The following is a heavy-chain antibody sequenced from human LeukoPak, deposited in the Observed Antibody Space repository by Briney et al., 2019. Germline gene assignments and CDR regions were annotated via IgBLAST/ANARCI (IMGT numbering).Heavy chain of an antibody. Sequence: SETLSLTCAVYGGSFSGYYWSWIRQPAGKGLEWIGRIYISGSTNYNPSLKSRVTMLVDTSENQFSLKLSSVTAADTAVYYRARDRGTWNDDGFDYWGQGTPVTVSS. V-gene: IGHV4-4*07. CDR3: ARDRGTWNDDGFDY. J-gene: IGHJ4*02. CDR1: GGSFSGYY. D-gene: IGHD1-1*01. CDR2: IYISGST.